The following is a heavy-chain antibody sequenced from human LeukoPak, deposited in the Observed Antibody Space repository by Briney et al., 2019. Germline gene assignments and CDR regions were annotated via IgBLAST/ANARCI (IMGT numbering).Heavy chain of an antibody. CDR3: ARDYNFREKYNWFDP. J-gene: IGHJ5*02. V-gene: IGHV4-39*07. D-gene: IGHD1-20*01. Sequence: SETLSLTCTVSGGSISSSSFYWGWIRQPPGKGLEWIGSIYYSGTTYYNPSLKSRVTISIDTSKNRFSLKLSSVTAADTAVYYCARDYNFREKYNWFDPWGQGTLVTVSS. CDR2: IYYSGTT. CDR1: GGSISSSSFY.